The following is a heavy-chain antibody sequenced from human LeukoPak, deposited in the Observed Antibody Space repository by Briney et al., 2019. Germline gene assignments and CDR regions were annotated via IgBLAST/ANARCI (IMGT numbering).Heavy chain of an antibody. J-gene: IGHJ4*02. D-gene: IGHD6-19*01. Sequence: GGSLRLSCAASGFTFSSYAMTWVRQAPGKGLEWVSAIRGSGGGTYYADSVKGRFTISRDNSKNTLYLQMNSLRDEDTALYYCAKAGIGVVGYFDYWGQGTLVTVSS. CDR1: GFTFSSYA. V-gene: IGHV3-23*01. CDR2: IRGSGGGT. CDR3: AKAGIGVVGYFDY.